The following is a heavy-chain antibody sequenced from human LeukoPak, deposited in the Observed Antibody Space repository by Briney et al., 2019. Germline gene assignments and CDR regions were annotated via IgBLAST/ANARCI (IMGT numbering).Heavy chain of an antibody. CDR1: GFTFRSYW. J-gene: IGHJ6*03. Sequence: PGGSLRLSCAASGFTFRSYWMSWVRQAPGKGLEWVANIKQDGSEKYYVDSVKGRFTISRDNAKKSLYLQMNSLRVEDTAVYYCASYDFSSGYSYDGYYYYIDVWGKGTTVTVSS. D-gene: IGHD3-3*01. CDR2: IKQDGSEK. CDR3: ASYDFSSGYSYDGYYYYIDV. V-gene: IGHV3-7*01.